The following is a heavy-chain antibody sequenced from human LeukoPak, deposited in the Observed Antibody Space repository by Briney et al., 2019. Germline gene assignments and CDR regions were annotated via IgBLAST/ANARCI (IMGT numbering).Heavy chain of an antibody. V-gene: IGHV1-2*02. CDR1: GYTFTGYY. CDR2: INPNSGGT. Sequence: ASVKVSCKASGYTFTGYYMHWVRQAPGQGLEWMGWINPNSGGTNYARKFQGRVTMTRDTSISTAYMELSRLRSDDTAVYYCARDPIGYYYDSSGYYSDWGQGTLVTVSS. J-gene: IGHJ4*02. CDR3: ARDPIGYYYDSSGYYSD. D-gene: IGHD3-22*01.